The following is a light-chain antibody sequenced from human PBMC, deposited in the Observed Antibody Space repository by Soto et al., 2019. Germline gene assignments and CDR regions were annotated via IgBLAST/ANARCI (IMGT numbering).Light chain of an antibody. Sequence: AIQLTQSPSSLSASIGDRVTITCRASQGITSALAWYQQKPGKAPKLLIYDASSLESGVPSRFRGSGSGTDFTLTISSLQAEDFATYSCQQFKNYPLTFGGGTKVEIK. CDR1: QGITSA. CDR3: QQFKNYPLT. V-gene: IGKV1D-13*01. J-gene: IGKJ4*01. CDR2: DAS.